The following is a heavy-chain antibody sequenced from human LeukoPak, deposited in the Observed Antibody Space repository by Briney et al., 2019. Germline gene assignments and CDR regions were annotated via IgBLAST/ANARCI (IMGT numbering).Heavy chain of an antibody. D-gene: IGHD2-15*01. V-gene: IGHV3-30*18. CDR1: GFTFSSYG. Sequence: GRSLRLSCAASGFTFSSYGMHWARQAPGKGLEWVAVISYDGSNKYYADSVKGRFTISRDNSKNTQYLQMNSLRAEDTAVYYCAKDSHRYCSGGSCYSFDYWGQGTLVTVSS. CDR2: ISYDGSNK. J-gene: IGHJ4*02. CDR3: AKDSHRYCSGGSCYSFDY.